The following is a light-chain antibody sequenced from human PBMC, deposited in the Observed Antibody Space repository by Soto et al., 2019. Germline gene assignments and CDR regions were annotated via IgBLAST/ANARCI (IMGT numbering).Light chain of an antibody. CDR2: GAS. J-gene: IGKJ1*01. Sequence: EIVLPQSPGTLSLSPGERATLSCMASQSVSSSYLVWYQQKPGQAPRLLIYGASNRATGIPDRFSGSGSGTDFTLTISRLEPEDFAVYYCQQSGSSPPTFGQGTKVDIK. CDR3: QQSGSSPPT. CDR1: QSVSSSY. V-gene: IGKV3-20*01.